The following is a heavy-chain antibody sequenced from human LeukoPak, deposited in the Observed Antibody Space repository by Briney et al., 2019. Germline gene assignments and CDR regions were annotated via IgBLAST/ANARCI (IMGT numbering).Heavy chain of an antibody. Sequence: GGSLRLSCAASGFTFSSCAMSWVRQAPGKGLEWVSAISGSGGSTYYADSVKGRFTISRDNSKNTLYLQMNSLRAEDTAVYYCASTYNYYDSSGYYHWFDPWGQGTLVTVSS. J-gene: IGHJ5*02. CDR3: ASTYNYYDSSGYYHWFDP. CDR2: ISGSGGST. D-gene: IGHD3-22*01. CDR1: GFTFSSCA. V-gene: IGHV3-23*01.